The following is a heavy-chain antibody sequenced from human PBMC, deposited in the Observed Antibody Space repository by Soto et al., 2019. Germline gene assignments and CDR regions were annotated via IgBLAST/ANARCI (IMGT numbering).Heavy chain of an antibody. D-gene: IGHD6-13*01. Sequence: QVQLVESGGGVVQPGRSLRLSCAASGFTFSSYAMHWVRQAPGKGLEWVAFISYDESNKYYADSVKGRFTISRDNSKNTLYLQMNSRRAEDTAVYYCSRVRGSSWYEGAFDIWGQGTMVTVSS. CDR3: SRVRGSSWYEGAFDI. CDR2: ISYDESNK. CDR1: GFTFSSYA. V-gene: IGHV3-30-3*01. J-gene: IGHJ3*02.